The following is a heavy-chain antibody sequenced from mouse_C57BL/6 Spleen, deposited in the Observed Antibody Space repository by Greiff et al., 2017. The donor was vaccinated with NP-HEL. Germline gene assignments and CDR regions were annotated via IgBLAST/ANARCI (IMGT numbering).Heavy chain of an antibody. Sequence: QVQLQQSGAELARPGASVKMSCKASGYTFTSYTMHWVKQRPGQGLEWIGYINPSSGYTKYNQKFKDKATLTADKSSSTAYMQLSSLTSEDSAVYDCASSYVKEPDYWGQGTSVTVSS. V-gene: IGHV1-4*01. CDR2: INPSSGYT. CDR3: ASSYVKEPDY. CDR1: GYTFTSYT. D-gene: IGHD1-1*01. J-gene: IGHJ4*01.